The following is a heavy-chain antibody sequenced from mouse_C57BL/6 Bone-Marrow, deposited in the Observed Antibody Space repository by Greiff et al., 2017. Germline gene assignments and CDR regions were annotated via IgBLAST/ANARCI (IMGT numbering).Heavy chain of an antibody. J-gene: IGHJ4*01. CDR3: ARDWVYAMDY. D-gene: IGHD4-1*01. Sequence: EVKLMESGPVLVKPGASVKMSCKASGYTFTDYYMNWVKQSHGKSLEWIGVINPYNGGTSYNQKFKGKATLTVDKSSSTAYMELNSLTSEDSAVYYCARDWVYAMDYWGQGTSVTVSS. V-gene: IGHV1-19*01. CDR1: GYTFTDYY. CDR2: INPYNGGT.